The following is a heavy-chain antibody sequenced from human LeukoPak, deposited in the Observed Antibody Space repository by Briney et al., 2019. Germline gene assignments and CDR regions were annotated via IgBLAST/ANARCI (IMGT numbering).Heavy chain of an antibody. CDR1: GRSISSSY. D-gene: IGHD3-16*02. CDR2: IYYSGST. CDR3: ARYVWGSYPTFEDY. J-gene: IGHJ4*02. Sequence: SETLSLTCTLSGRSISSSYRSWIRQPPGKGLEWIGYIYYSGSTNYNPSLKSRVTISVDTSKIQFSLKLSSVTAADTSVYYCARYVWGSYPTFEDYWGQGTLVTVSS. V-gene: IGHV4-59*01.